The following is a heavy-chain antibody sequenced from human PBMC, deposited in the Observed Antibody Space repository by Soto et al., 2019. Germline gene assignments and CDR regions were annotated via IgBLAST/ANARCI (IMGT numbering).Heavy chain of an antibody. Sequence: LSLTCAASGFTFSSYAMSWVRQAPGKGLEWVSAISGSGGSTYYADSVKGRFTISRDNSKNTLYLQMNSLRAEDTAVYYCAKRSGWYGDYYGMDVWGQGTTVTVSS. CDR3: AKRSGWYGDYYGMDV. CDR1: GFTFSSYA. CDR2: ISGSGGST. D-gene: IGHD6-19*01. V-gene: IGHV3-23*01. J-gene: IGHJ6*02.